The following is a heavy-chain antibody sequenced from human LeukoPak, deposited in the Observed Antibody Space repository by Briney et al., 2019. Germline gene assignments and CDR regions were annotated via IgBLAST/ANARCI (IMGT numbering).Heavy chain of an antibody. D-gene: IGHD6-13*01. V-gene: IGHV3-21*01. CDR2: ISSSSSYI. CDR3: ARDLGEDSSSWYMGAFDI. J-gene: IGHJ3*02. CDR1: GFTFSSYS. Sequence: GGSLRLSCAASGFTFSSYSMNWVRQAPGKGLEWVSYISSSSSYIYYADSVKGGFTISRENAKNSLYLQMNSLRAEDTAVYYCARDLGEDSSSWYMGAFDIWGQGTMVTVSS.